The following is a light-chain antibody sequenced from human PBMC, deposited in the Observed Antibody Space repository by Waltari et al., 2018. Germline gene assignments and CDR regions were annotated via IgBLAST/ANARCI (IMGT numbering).Light chain of an antibody. CDR2: YDD. V-gene: IGLV3-21*01. J-gene: IGLJ2*01. Sequence: TQSPSVSVTAGQTASVSCGGYNIEKKSVHWYQQKPGQAPLLVITYDDDRPPGIPQRFAGSKSGNAAILAISRVEAGDEADYYCQVWDSDAGQPLFGGGTKLTV. CDR1: NIEKKS. CDR3: QVWDSDAGQPL.